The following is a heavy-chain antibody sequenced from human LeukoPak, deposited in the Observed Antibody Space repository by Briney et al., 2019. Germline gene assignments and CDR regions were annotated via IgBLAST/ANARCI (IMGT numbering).Heavy chain of an antibody. CDR2: MNPNSGNT. J-gene: IGHJ6*02. CDR1: GYTFTSYD. CDR3: ARSPFDFWSGYYTAYYYYGMDV. V-gene: IGHV1-8*01. Sequence: GASVKVSCKASGYTFTSYDINWVRQATGQGLEWMGWMNPNSGNTGYAQKFQGRVTMTRNTSISTAYMELSSLRSEDTAVYYCARSPFDFWSGYYTAYYYYGMDVWGQGTTVTVSS. D-gene: IGHD3-3*01.